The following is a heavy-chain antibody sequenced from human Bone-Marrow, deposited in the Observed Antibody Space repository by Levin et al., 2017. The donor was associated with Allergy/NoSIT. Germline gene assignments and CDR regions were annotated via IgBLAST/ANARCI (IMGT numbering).Heavy chain of an antibody. Sequence: PGGSLRLSCAVSGFTVSTNYMSWVRQAPGKGLEWVSVIYSGGSSGSTFYADSVRGRFTISRDNSKNTLYLRMNSLRAEDTAVYYCARDRHNRGSWYFDLWGRGTLVTVSS. CDR1: GFTVSTNY. CDR3: ARDRHNRGSWYFDL. CDR2: IYSGGSSGST. J-gene: IGHJ2*01. V-gene: IGHV3-53*01. D-gene: IGHD3-16*01.